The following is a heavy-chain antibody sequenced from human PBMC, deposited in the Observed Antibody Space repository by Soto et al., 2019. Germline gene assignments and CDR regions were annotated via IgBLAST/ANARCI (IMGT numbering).Heavy chain of an antibody. J-gene: IGHJ3*02. Sequence: EVQLLESGGSLVQPGGSLRLSCAASGFTFSSYAMSWVRQAPGKGLEWVSAISGSGGSTYYADSVKGRFTISRDNSKNTLYLQMNSLRAEDTAVYYCAKDITVESVFDIWGQGTMVTVSS. CDR2: ISGSGGST. D-gene: IGHD3-10*01. CDR3: AKDITVESVFDI. CDR1: GFTFSSYA. V-gene: IGHV3-23*01.